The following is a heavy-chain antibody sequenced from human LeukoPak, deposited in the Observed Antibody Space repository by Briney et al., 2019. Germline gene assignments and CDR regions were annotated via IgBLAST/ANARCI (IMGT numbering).Heavy chain of an antibody. Sequence: GGSLRLSCAASGFIFSSYSMNWVRQAPGKGLEWVSSISSSSSYIYYADSVKGRFTIPRDNAKNSLYLQMNSLRAEDTAVYYCARDLASMVRGVIKYWGQGTLVTVSS. J-gene: IGHJ4*02. V-gene: IGHV3-21*01. CDR1: GFIFSSYS. CDR3: ARDLASMVRGVIKY. CDR2: ISSSSSYI. D-gene: IGHD3-10*01.